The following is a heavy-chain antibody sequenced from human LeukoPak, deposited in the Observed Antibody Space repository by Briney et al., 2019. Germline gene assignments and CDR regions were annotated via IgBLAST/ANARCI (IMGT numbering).Heavy chain of an antibody. CDR2: IIPIFGTA. D-gene: IGHD4-11*01. CDR3: ARGQPTVTTLTFGWFDP. J-gene: IGHJ5*02. CDR1: GGTFSSYA. V-gene: IGHV1-69*05. Sequence: SVKVSYKASGGTFSSYAISWVRQAPGQGLEWMGGIIPIFGTANYAQKFQARVTITTDESTSTASIELSSLRSEDTAVYYCARGQPTVTTLTFGWFDPWGQGTLVTVSS.